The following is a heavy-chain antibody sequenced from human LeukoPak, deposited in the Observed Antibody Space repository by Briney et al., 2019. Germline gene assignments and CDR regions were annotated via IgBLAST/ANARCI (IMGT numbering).Heavy chain of an antibody. V-gene: IGHV1-46*01. CDR2: INPSGGST. CDR3: ARVAATFAHGGNPEYFQH. Sequence: ASVKVSCEASGYTFTSYYMHWVRQAPGQGLEWMGIINPSGGSTSYAQTFQGRVTMTRDTSTSTVYMELSSLRSEDTAVYYCARVAATFAHGGNPEYFQHWGQGTLVTVSS. D-gene: IGHD4-23*01. J-gene: IGHJ1*01. CDR1: GYTFTSYY.